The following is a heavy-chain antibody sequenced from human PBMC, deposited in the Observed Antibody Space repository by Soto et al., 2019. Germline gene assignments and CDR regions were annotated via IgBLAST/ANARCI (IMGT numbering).Heavy chain of an antibody. CDR2: INPDGSST. V-gene: IGHV3-74*01. D-gene: IGHD6-19*01. CDR3: GRGGSDSPRGMDV. CDR1: GFTFSPYW. Sequence: EVQLAESGGGLVQHGGSLRLSCAASGFTFSPYWMHWVRQAPGKGLVWVSRINPDGSSTDYADSVKGRFTISRDNAKNTLYLQMNSLRAEDTAVYYCGRGGSDSPRGMDVWGQGTTVTVSS. J-gene: IGHJ6*02.